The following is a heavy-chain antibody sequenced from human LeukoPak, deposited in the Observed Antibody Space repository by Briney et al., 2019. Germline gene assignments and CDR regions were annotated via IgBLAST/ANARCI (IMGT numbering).Heavy chain of an antibody. D-gene: IGHD3-22*01. CDR2: IYPGDSDT. J-gene: IGHJ4*02. V-gene: IGHV5-51*01. CDR3: ARQPDTSGFPNY. CDR1: GYSFTSYW. Sequence: GESLTISCKGSGYSFTSYWIAWVRQMPGKGLEWMGIIYPGDSDTIYSPPFQGQVTISADKSISSAYLQWRTLKASDTAMYYCARQPDTSGFPNYWGQGTLVTVSS.